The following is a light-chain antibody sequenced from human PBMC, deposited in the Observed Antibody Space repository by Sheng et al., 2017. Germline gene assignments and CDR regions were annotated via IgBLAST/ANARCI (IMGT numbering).Light chain of an antibody. V-gene: IGKV3-15*01. CDR2: GAS. J-gene: IGKJ2*01. CDR3: QQYKNWPMYT. Sequence: EIVMTQSPATLSVSPGERATLSCRASQSVSNNLAWYQQKPGQAPRLIIYGASTRATGIPARFQWQXVGDRVHLTISSLQSEDFAVYYCQQYKNWPMYTFGQGTNLDIK. CDR1: QSVSNN.